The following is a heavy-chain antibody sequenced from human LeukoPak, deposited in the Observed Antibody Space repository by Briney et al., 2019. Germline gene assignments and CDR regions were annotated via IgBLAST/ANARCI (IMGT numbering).Heavy chain of an antibody. V-gene: IGHV1-69*01. CDR3: ARGQLLSELSNWFDP. Sequence: GSSVKVSCKASGGTFSSYAISWVRQAPEQGLEWMGGIIPIFGTANYAQKFQGRVTITADESTSTAYMELSSLRSEDTAVYYCARGQLLSELSNWFDPWGQGTLVTVSS. CDR2: IIPIFGTA. D-gene: IGHD2-2*01. J-gene: IGHJ5*02. CDR1: GGTFSSYA.